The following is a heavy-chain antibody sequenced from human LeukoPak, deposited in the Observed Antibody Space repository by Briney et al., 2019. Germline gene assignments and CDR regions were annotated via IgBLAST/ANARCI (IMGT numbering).Heavy chain of an antibody. CDR3: ATGYDFWSGYYSNYYGMDV. V-gene: IGHV1-24*01. J-gene: IGHJ6*02. Sequence: ASVKVSCKVSGYTLTELSMHWVRQAPGKGLEWMGGLDPEDGETIYAQKFQGRVTMTEDTSTDTAYMELSSLRSEDTAVYYCATGYDFWSGYYSNYYGMDVWGQGTTVTVSS. CDR1: GYTLTELS. CDR2: LDPEDGET. D-gene: IGHD3-3*01.